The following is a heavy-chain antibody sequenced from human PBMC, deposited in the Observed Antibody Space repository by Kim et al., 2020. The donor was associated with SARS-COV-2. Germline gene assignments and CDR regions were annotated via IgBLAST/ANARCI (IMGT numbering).Heavy chain of an antibody. CDR2: ISSSGSTI. V-gene: IGHV3-48*03. J-gene: IGHJ4*02. CDR3: ATIIWGEDGGYVSPSWY. Sequence: GGSLRLSCAASGFTFSSYEMNWVRQAPGKGLEWVSYISSSGSTIYYADSVKGRFTISRDNAKNSLYLQMNSLRAEDTAVYYCATIIWGEDGGYVSPSWYWGQGTLVTVSS. CDR1: GFTFSSYE. D-gene: IGHD5-12*01.